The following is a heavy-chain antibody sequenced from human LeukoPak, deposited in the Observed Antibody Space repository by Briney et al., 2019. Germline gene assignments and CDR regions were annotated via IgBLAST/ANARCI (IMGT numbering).Heavy chain of an antibody. CDR3: ARGGPFPSGSSSREYYLDY. CDR1: GYDFINYG. V-gene: IGHV1-18*01. CDR2: RSIYNGNT. D-gene: IGHD6-6*01. J-gene: IGHJ4*02. Sequence: ASVKVSCKASGYDFINYGISWVRQAPGQGLEWMGWRSIYNGNTDYKLQGRVTMTTDTSTSTAYMEVRSLRSDDAAVYYCARGGPFPSGSSSREYYLDYWGQGTLVTVSS.